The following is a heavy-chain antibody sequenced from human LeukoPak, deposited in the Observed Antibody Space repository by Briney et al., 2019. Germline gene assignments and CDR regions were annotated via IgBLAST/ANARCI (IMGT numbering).Heavy chain of an antibody. CDR1: GFTVTTNG. J-gene: IGHJ4*02. Sequence: GGSLRLSCAASGFTVTTNGMHWVRQAPGKGLEDVSAISSNGVDTYYANSVKGRFIVSRDISKNTVYLQMGSLRAEDMAVYYCAREGGPYRPLDHSGQGTLVTVSS. CDR3: AREGGPYRPLDH. V-gene: IGHV3-64*01. CDR2: ISSNGVDT.